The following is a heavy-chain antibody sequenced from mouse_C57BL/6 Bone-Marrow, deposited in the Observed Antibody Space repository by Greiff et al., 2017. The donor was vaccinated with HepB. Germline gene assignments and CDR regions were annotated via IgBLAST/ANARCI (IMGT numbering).Heavy chain of an antibody. Sequence: EVQLVESGAELVRPGASVKLSCTASGFNIKDDYMHWVKQRPEQGLEWIGWIDPENGDTEYASKFQGKATITADTSSNTAYLQLSSLTSEDTAVYYCTLLLWLRRKDWFAYWGQGTLVTVSA. CDR2: IDPENGDT. CDR3: TLLLWLRRKDWFAY. J-gene: IGHJ3*01. V-gene: IGHV14-4*01. CDR1: GFNIKDDY. D-gene: IGHD2-9*01.